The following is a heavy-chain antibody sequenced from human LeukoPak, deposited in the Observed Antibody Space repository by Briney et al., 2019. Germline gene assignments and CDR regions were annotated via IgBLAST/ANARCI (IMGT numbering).Heavy chain of an antibody. Sequence: SVKVSCKASGYTFTSYYMHWVRQASGQGLEWMGGIIPIFGTANYAQKFQGRVTITTDESTSTAYMELSSLRSEDTAVYYCAREPGYSYGVFDYWGQGTLVTVSS. CDR1: GYTFTSYY. CDR3: AREPGYSYGVFDY. J-gene: IGHJ4*02. D-gene: IGHD5-18*01. CDR2: IIPIFGTA. V-gene: IGHV1-69*05.